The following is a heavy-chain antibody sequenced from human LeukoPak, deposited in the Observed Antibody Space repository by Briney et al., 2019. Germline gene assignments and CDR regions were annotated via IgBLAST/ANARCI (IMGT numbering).Heavy chain of an antibody. CDR1: GYTFTSYG. D-gene: IGHD2-8*02. CDR3: ARQPLLKWGRPGGVFDY. Sequence: GASVKLFCKASGYTFTSYGISWVRQAPGQGLEWMGWISAYNGNTNYAQKLQGRVTMTTDTSTSTAYMELRSLRSDDTAVYYCARQPLLKWGRPGGVFDYWGQGTLVTVSS. V-gene: IGHV1-18*01. CDR2: ISAYNGNT. J-gene: IGHJ4*02.